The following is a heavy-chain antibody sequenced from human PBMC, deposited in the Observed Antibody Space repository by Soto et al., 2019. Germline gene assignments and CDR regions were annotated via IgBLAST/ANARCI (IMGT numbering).Heavy chain of an antibody. CDR3: TRGPSGDKVDF. CDR2: IYEGGRT. D-gene: IGHD7-27*01. J-gene: IGHJ4*02. V-gene: IGHV4-30-4*08. Sequence: SETLSLTCTVSGGSVSSADWNWSWIRQTPGKGLEWIGHIYEGGRTYSNPSLMSRATISLDTSKNLFSLNLKSATAADTAVYYCTRGPSGDKVDFWGQGLLVTVSS. CDR1: GGSVSSADWN.